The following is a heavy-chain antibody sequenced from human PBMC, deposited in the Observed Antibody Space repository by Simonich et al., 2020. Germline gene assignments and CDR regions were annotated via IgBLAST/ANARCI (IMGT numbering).Heavy chain of an antibody. D-gene: IGHD4-17*01. CDR3: ARHYYGDYYFDY. CDR1: GFTFSSYE. V-gene: IGHV3-48*03. J-gene: IGHJ4*02. Sequence: EVQLVESGGGLVQPGGSLRLSCAASGFTFSSYEMNWVRQAPGKGLEWFSNISSRGSTIYYADSLKGRFTIARDNAKNSLYLQMNSLRAEDTAVYYCARHYYGDYYFDYWGQGTLVTVSS. CDR2: ISSRGSTI.